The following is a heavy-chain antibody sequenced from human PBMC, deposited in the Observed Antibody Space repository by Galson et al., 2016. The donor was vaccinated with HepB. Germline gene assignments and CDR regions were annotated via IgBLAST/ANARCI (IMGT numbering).Heavy chain of an antibody. CDR1: DVSMRSYY. CDR3: AREWDNWFDP. J-gene: IGHJ5*02. V-gene: IGHV4-30-2*01. Sequence: TLSLTCTVSDVSMRSYYWNWIRQPPGRGLEWIGYIYHSGSTYYSPSLKSRVTILADRSKNHFSLRLTSVTAADTAVYYCAREWDNWFDPWGQGILVTVPS. CDR2: IYHSGST.